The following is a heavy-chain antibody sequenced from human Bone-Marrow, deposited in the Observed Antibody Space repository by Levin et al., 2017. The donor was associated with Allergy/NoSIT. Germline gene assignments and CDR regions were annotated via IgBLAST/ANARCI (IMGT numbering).Heavy chain of an antibody. Sequence: LSLTCAGSGFTFSTYWMSWVRQAPGKGLEWVANIKQDGSEKYYVDSVKGRFTISRDNAKISLFLQMNNLRAEDTAVYYCARESPADYGAGFDNWGQGTLVTVSS. J-gene: IGHJ4*02. V-gene: IGHV3-7*01. CDR1: GFTFSTYW. D-gene: IGHD4-17*01. CDR2: IKQDGSEK. CDR3: ARESPADYGAGFDN.